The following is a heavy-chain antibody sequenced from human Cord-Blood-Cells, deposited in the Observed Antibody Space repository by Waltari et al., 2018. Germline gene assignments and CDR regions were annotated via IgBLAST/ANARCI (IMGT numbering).Heavy chain of an antibody. CDR2: INPNSGGT. V-gene: IGHV1-2*02. J-gene: IGHJ3*02. CDR1: GYTFTGYY. CDR3: AVPFRIAADAFDI. Sequence: QVQLVQSGAEVKKPGASVKVSCKASGYTFTGYYMHWVRQAPGQGLEWMGWINPNSGGTNHAQKFQGRVTMTRDTSISTAYMELSRLRSDDTAVYYCAVPFRIAADAFDIWGQGTMVTVSS. D-gene: IGHD6-13*01.